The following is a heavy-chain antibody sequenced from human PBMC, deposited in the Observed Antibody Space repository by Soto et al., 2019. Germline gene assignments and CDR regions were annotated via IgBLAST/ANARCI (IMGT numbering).Heavy chain of an antibody. D-gene: IGHD6-13*01. CDR2: IIPMFGTT. J-gene: IGHJ5*01. V-gene: IGHV1-69*01. CDR3: ARAAIHGSSWYFWFDT. CDR1: GGTFSRHA. Sequence: QVQLVQSGSEVKMPGSSVKVSCKTSGGTFSRHAINWVRQANGQGLDWMGGIIPMFGTTKYAQKFKGRVTMSEDESTSTDYMELSSLRSEDAAVYYCARAAIHGSSWYFWFDTWRHGTMVTVSS.